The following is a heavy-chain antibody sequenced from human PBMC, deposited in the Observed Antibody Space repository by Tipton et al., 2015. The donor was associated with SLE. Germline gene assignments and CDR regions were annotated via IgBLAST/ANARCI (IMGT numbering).Heavy chain of an antibody. CDR3: ASSSLWFRELLWAFDI. Sequence: TLSLTCAVYGGSFSGYYWSWIRQPPGKGLEWIGEINHSGGTNYNPSLKSRVTISVDTSKNQFSLKLSSVTAADTAVYYCASSSLWFRELLWAFDIWGQGTMVTVSS. V-gene: IGHV4-34*01. CDR1: GGSFSGYY. CDR2: INHSGGT. J-gene: IGHJ3*02. D-gene: IGHD3-10*01.